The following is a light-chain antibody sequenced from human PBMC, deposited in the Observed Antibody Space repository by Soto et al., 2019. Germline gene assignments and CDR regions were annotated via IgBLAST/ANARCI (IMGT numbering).Light chain of an antibody. V-gene: IGKV1-5*03. CDR1: QSISSW. Sequence: DSQMTQSPSTLSASVGDRVTITCRASQSISSWLAWYQQKPGKAPKLLISKASSLESGVPSRFSGSVSGTEFTLTISSLQPDDFATYYCQQYNSYWTFGQGTKV. J-gene: IGKJ1*01. CDR3: QQYNSYWT. CDR2: KAS.